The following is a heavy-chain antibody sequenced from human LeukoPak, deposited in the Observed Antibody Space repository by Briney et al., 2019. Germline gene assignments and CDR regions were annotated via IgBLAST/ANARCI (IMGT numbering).Heavy chain of an antibody. D-gene: IGHD3-10*01. CDR3: ARDDYGSGGPTVRWFAP. CDR1: GFTFSSYG. V-gene: IGHV3-30*02. J-gene: IGHJ5*02. Sequence: GGSLRLSCAASGFTFSSYGMHWVRQAPGKGLEWVAFIRYDGSNKYYADPVKGRFTIPRVRSKNTLYLQMHGLRADDTAVYYCARDDYGSGGPTVRWFAPWGQGPLVIVSP. CDR2: IRYDGSNK.